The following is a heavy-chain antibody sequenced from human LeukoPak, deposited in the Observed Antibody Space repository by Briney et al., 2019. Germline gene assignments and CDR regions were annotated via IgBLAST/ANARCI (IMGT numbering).Heavy chain of an antibody. V-gene: IGHV3-9*01. J-gene: IGHJ6*02. D-gene: IGHD3-22*01. Sequence: PGGSLRLSCAASGFTFSSYSMNWVRQAPGKGLEWVSGISWNSGSIGYADSVKGRFTISRDNAKNSLYLQMNSLRAEDTALYYCARVSGYYFYYYDMDVWGQGTTVTVSS. CDR1: GFTFSSYS. CDR3: ARVSGYYFYYYDMDV. CDR2: ISWNSGSI.